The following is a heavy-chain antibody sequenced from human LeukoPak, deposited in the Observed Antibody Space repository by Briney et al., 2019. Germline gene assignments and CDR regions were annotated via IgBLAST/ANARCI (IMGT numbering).Heavy chain of an antibody. J-gene: IGHJ4*02. Sequence: ASVKVSYKASGYTFNRAYMHWVRQAPGQRLEWMGWINPNSGETKFAQKFQGRVTMTRDTSISTAYMDLGGLRSDDTAVYYCARVHFNSGYDNWGQGSLVTVSS. CDR1: GYTFNRAY. CDR2: INPNSGET. V-gene: IGHV1-2*02. D-gene: IGHD3-9*01. CDR3: ARVHFNSGYDN.